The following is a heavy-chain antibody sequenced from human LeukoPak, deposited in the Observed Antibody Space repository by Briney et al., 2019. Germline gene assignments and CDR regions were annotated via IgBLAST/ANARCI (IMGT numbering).Heavy chain of an antibody. D-gene: IGHD6-13*01. CDR2: INKDGSEK. Sequence: GGSLRLSCAASGFTFSSYWMSWVRQAPGKGPEWVANINKDGSEKYYVDSLKGRFTISRDNAENSLYLQMNSLRAEDTAVYYCARTGAAAVKGAFDIWGQGTMVTVSS. CDR1: GFTFSSYW. J-gene: IGHJ3*02. V-gene: IGHV3-7*03. CDR3: ARTGAAAVKGAFDI.